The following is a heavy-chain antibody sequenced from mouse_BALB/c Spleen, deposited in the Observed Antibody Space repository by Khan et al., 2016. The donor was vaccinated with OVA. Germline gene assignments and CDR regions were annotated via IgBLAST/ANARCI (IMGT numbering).Heavy chain of an antibody. CDR1: GFTFSSYY. CDR3: TRHYGYDGELAY. V-gene: IGHV5-6-2*01. D-gene: IGHD2-2*01. J-gene: IGHJ3*01. Sequence: VMLVESGGGLVKLGGSLKLSCAASGFTFSSYYMSWVRQTPEKRLELVAAIKNNGGKIYYPDTVKGRFTISRDNANYTLYLQMNSLKSEDTARYYCTRHYGYDGELAYWGQGTLVTVSA. CDR2: IKNNGGKI.